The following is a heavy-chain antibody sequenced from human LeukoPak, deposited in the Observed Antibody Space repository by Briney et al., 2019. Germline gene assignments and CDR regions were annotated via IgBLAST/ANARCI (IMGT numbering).Heavy chain of an antibody. CDR2: ISSGSGSI. CDR1: GFTFSSFS. J-gene: IGHJ4*02. V-gene: IGHV3-48*01. D-gene: IGHD3-3*01. CDR3: AKDPPPDFWSGYYFSFYFDY. Sequence: PGGSLRLSCAASGFTFSSFSMIWVRQAPGKGLEWLSYISSGSGSIYYADSVKGRFTISRDNSKNTLYLQMNSLRAEDTAVYYCAKDPPPDFWSGYYFSFYFDYWGQGTLVTVSS.